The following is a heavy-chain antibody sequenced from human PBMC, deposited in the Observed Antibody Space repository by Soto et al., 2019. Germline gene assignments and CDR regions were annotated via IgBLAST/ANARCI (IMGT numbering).Heavy chain of an antibody. CDR1: GYTFTGYY. CDR2: INPNSGGT. D-gene: IGHD3-9*01. Sequence: GASVKVSCKASGYTFTGYYMHWVRQAPGQGLEWMGWINPNSGGTNYAQKFQGWVTMTRDTSISTAYMELSRLRSDDTAVYYCAVSYTSNSAGYDYWGQGSLVTGSS. J-gene: IGHJ4*02. CDR3: AVSYTSNSAGYDY. V-gene: IGHV1-2*04.